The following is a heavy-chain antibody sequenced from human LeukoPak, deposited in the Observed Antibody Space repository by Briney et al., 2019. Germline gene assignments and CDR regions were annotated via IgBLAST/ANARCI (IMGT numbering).Heavy chain of an antibody. V-gene: IGHV1-18*01. D-gene: IGHD2-2*01. CDR1: GYTFTSYD. J-gene: IGHJ4*02. Sequence: ASVKVSCKASGYTFTSYDFSWVRQAPGQGLEWVGWINAYNGNTSYAQKLQGRVTMTTDTSTSTAYMELRSLRSDDAALYYCARGMRSSVDYWGQGTLVTLSS. CDR3: ARGMRSSVDY. CDR2: INAYNGNT.